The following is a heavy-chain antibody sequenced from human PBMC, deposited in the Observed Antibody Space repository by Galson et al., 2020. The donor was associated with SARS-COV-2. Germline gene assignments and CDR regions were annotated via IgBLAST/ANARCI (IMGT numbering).Heavy chain of an antibody. J-gene: IGHJ2*01. Sequence: ETSETLSLTCAVYGGSFSNYYWTWIRQPPGKGLEWIGEIDHSGSTSYNPSLKSRVAISVDTSKNQFSLKLSSVTAADTAVYYCARDRKEYYDYVWGSYRRAYWYFDLWGRGTLVTVSS. CDR3: ARDRKEYYDYVWGSYRRAYWYFDL. CDR2: IDHSGST. V-gene: IGHV4-34*01. CDR1: GGSFSNYY. D-gene: IGHD3-16*02.